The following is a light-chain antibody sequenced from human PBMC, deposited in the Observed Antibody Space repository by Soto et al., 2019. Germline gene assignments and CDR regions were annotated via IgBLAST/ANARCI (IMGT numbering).Light chain of an antibody. Sequence: DIQMTQSPSTLSASVGDRVTITCLSSQSISSWLAWYQQKPGKAPKLLIYKASSLESEVPSRFIGSGSGTEFTLTISSLQPDDFATYYCQQYNSYSPWTFGQGTKVEIK. J-gene: IGKJ1*01. CDR3: QQYNSYSPWT. CDR2: KAS. V-gene: IGKV1-5*03. CDR1: QSISSW.